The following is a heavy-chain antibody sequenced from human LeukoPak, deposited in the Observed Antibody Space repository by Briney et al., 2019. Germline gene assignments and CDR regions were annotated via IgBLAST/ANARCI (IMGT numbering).Heavy chain of an antibody. CDR2: IYYSGST. J-gene: IGHJ1*01. V-gene: IGHV4-30-4*01. Sequence: SETLSLTCTVSGGSISSGDYYWSWIRQPPGKGLEWIGYIYYSGSTYYNPSLKSRVTISVDTSKNQFSLKLSSVTAADTAVYYCASGIVVPQYFRHWGQGTLVTVSS. CDR1: GGSISSGDYY. D-gene: IGHD6-19*01. CDR3: ASGIVVPQYFRH.